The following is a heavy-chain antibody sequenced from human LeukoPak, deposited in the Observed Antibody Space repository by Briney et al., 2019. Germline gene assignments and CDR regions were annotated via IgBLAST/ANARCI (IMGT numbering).Heavy chain of an antibody. CDR1: GFTFSSYA. J-gene: IGHJ4*02. V-gene: IGHV3-23*01. CDR3: AKAHTLDYGDYALGY. Sequence: GGSLRLSCAASGFTFSSYAMSWVRQAPGKGLEWVSAISGSGGSTYYADSVKGRFTISRDNSKNSLYLQMNSLRAEDTALYYCAKAHTLDYGDYALGYWGQGTLVTVSS. D-gene: IGHD4-17*01. CDR2: ISGSGGST.